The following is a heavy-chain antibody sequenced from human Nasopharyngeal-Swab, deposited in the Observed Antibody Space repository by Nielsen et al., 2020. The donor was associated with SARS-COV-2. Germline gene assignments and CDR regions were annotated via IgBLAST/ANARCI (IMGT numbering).Heavy chain of an antibody. Sequence: GESLKISCAASGFTFSSYGMHWVRQAPSKGLEWVAVIWYNGSNKYYADSVKGRFTISRDNSKNTLYLQMNSLRAEDTAVYYCARGGLDSSSWYGYYFDYWGQGTLVTVSS. CDR3: ARGGLDSSSWYGYYFDY. CDR1: GFTFSSYG. D-gene: IGHD6-13*01. J-gene: IGHJ4*02. V-gene: IGHV3-33*01. CDR2: IWYNGSNK.